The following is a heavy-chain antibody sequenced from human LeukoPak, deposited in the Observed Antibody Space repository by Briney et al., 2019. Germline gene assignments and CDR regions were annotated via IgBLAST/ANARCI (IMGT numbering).Heavy chain of an antibody. CDR3: ARSGYCSSTSCYSVDY. CDR2: ISSSGSTL. Sequence: GGSLRLSCAASGFTFSDYYMSWIRQAPGKGLEWVSYISSSGSTLYYADSVKGRITISRDNAKNSLYLQMNSLRAEDTAVYYCARSGYCSSTSCYSVDYWGQGTLVTVSS. V-gene: IGHV3-11*04. CDR1: GFTFSDYY. J-gene: IGHJ4*02. D-gene: IGHD2-2*02.